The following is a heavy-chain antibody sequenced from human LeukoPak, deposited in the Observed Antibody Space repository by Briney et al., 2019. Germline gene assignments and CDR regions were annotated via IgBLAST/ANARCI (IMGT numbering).Heavy chain of an antibody. CDR3: ARGEYYYDSSGYYSDAFDI. Sequence: PSETLSLTCAVYIDSFTNYYWNWIRQTPAKGLEWIGEVNDSGGNNINPCLRSRVTISVDTSKNPFSLKLSSVTAADTAVYYCARGEYYYDSSGYYSDAFDIWGQGTMVTVSS. D-gene: IGHD3-22*01. J-gene: IGHJ3*02. CDR1: IDSFTNYY. CDR2: VNDSGGN. V-gene: IGHV4-34*01.